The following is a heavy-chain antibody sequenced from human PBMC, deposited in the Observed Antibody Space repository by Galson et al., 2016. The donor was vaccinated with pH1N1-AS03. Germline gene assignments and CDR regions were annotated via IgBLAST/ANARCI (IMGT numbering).Heavy chain of an antibody. D-gene: IGHD3-9*01. J-gene: IGHJ4*02. CDR2: IFHSGSP. CDR1: GYSISSAYSISSAYY. Sequence: EPLSLTCAVSGYSISSAYSISSAYYWGWIRQTPGKGLEWIGTIFHSGSPFYNPSLKNRVTISVDTSKNQFSLKLFSVTAADTAVYYCARLKINDILSGYLYDSWGQGTLVTVSS. V-gene: IGHV4-38-2*01. CDR3: ARLKINDILSGYLYDS.